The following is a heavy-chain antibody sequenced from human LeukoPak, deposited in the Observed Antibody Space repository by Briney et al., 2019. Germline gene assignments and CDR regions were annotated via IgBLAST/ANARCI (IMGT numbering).Heavy chain of an antibody. CDR1: GFIFSSYD. CDR2: IRYDETNK. J-gene: IGHJ4*02. V-gene: IGHV3-30*02. Sequence: PGGSLRLSCAASGFIFSSYDMHWVRQAPGKGLEWLAFIRYDETNKYYADSVKGRFTISRDNSKNTLYLQMNSLRVEDTAVYYCAKDKYYESSGPFTFDYWGQGTLVTVSS. D-gene: IGHD3-22*01. CDR3: AKDKYYESSGPFTFDY.